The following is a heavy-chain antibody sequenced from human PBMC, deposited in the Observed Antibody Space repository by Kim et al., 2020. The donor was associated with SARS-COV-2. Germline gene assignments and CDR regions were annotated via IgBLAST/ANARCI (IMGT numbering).Heavy chain of an antibody. V-gene: IGHV3-23*01. CDR2: ST. D-gene: IGHD1-26*01. CDR3: ALVGLSAGDY. Sequence: STSSADSVKGRFTISRENSKNTLYLQMNSLRAEDTAVYYCALVGLSAGDYWGQGTLVTVSS. J-gene: IGHJ4*02.